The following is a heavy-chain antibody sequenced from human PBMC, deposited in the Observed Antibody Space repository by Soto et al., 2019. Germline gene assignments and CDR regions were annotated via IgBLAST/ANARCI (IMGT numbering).Heavy chain of an antibody. V-gene: IGHV4-39*01. CDR2: ISYRGST. Sequence: PSETLSLTCTVSGGSISSVSYYWAWIRQPPGKGLEWIASISYRGSTNFNPSLKSRVTISVDTSQNQFSLTLRSVTSADTAVYYCASELFFGESFWLDPWGPGTLVTVSS. J-gene: IGHJ5*02. CDR1: GGSISSVSYY. CDR3: ASELFFGESFWLDP. D-gene: IGHD3-10*01.